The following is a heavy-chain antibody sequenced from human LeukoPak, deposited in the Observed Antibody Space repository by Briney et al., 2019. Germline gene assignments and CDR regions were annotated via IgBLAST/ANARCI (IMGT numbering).Heavy chain of an antibody. CDR1: GFTFSVAA. Sequence: GGSLRLSCAASGFTFSVAAMTWVRQAPGKGLEWVSLIGASGESTYHADSVKGRFTISRDNSKNTLSLQMNSLRVEDTAMYFCAKDIQLSTWGLGTMVTVSS. CDR2: IGASGEST. J-gene: IGHJ3*01. V-gene: IGHV3-23*01. D-gene: IGHD5-24*01. CDR3: AKDIQLST.